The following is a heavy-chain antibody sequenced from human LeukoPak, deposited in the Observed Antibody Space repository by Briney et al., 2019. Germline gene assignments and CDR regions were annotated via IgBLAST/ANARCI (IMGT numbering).Heavy chain of an antibody. J-gene: IGHJ5*02. Sequence: PGGSLRLSCAASGFTFSSYAMHWVRQAPGKGLEWVAVISYDGSNKYYADSVKGRFTISRDNSKNTLYLQMNSLGAEDTAVYYCAKGLSGSYYQSHNWFDPWGQGTLVTVSS. CDR3: AKGLSGSYYQSHNWFDP. D-gene: IGHD1-26*01. V-gene: IGHV3-30*04. CDR1: GFTFSSYA. CDR2: ISYDGSNK.